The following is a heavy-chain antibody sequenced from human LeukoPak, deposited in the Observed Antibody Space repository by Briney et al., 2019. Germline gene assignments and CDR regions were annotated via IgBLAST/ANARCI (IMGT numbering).Heavy chain of an antibody. J-gene: IGHJ4*02. V-gene: IGHV3-33*06. Sequence: PGGSLGLSCAASGFTFSSYGMHWVRQAPGKGLEWVAVIWYDGSNKYYADSVRGRFTISRDNSKSTTYPQMNSLRAEDTAVFYCAKDLYLRDSWSGYFDYWGQGIPVTVSS. CDR3: AKDLYLRDSWSGYFDY. CDR2: IWYDGSNK. CDR1: GFTFSSYG. D-gene: IGHD3-3*01.